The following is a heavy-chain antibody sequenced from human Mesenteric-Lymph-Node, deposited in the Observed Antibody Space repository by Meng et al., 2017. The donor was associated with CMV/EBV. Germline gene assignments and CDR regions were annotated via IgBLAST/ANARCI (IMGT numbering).Heavy chain of an antibody. J-gene: IGHJ5*02. CDR2: ISGSGGGT. Sequence: GESLKISCAASGFSFSSYVMTWVRQAPGKGLEWVSGISGSGGGTSYADSVKGRLTISRDSSKNTLYLQMNSLRAEDTAVYYCARDSSYGRNWFDPWGQGTPVTVSS. V-gene: IGHV3-23*01. CDR3: ARDSSYGRNWFDP. D-gene: IGHD3-10*01. CDR1: GFSFSSYV.